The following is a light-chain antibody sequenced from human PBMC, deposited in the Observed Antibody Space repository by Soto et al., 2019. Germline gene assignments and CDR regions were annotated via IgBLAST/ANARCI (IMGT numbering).Light chain of an antibody. V-gene: IGKV3-11*01. CDR2: DAS. CDR3: QQRSNWPT. CDR1: QSVRSNY. Sequence: EIVLTQSPGTLSLSPGERATLSCRASQSVRSNYLACYQQKPGQPPRLLIYDASNRATGIPARFSGSGSGTDFTLTISSLEPEDFAVYYCQQRSNWPTFGPGTKVDIK. J-gene: IGKJ3*01.